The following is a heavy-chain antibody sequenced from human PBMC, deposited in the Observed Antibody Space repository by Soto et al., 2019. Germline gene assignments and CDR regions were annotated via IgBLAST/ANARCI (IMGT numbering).Heavy chain of an antibody. D-gene: IGHD2-2*02. J-gene: IGHJ6*02. CDR1: GGSFSGYY. CDR3: ARERSGYCSSTSCYTGYSSSSRYYYYYYGMDV. Sequence: SETLSLTCAVYGGSFSGYYWSWIRDPPGKGLEWIGEINHSGSTNYNPSLKSRVTISVDTSKNQFSLKLSSVTAADTAVYYCARERSGYCSSTSCYTGYSSSSRYYYYYYGMDVWGQGTTVTVSS. CDR2: INHSGST. V-gene: IGHV4-34*01.